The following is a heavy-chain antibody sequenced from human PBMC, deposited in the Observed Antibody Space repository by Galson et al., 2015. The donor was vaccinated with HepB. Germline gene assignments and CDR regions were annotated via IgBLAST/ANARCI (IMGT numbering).Heavy chain of an antibody. CDR1: GFTFSSYA. Sequence: SLRLSCAASGFTFSSYAMSWVRQAPGKGLEWVSGIGGSVGSTYYADSVKGRFTISRDNSKNTLYLQMNSLRAEDTAVYYCAKEARWNHARYFDLWGRGTLVTVSS. D-gene: IGHD1-14*01. V-gene: IGHV3-23*01. J-gene: IGHJ2*01. CDR2: IGGSVGST. CDR3: AKEARWNHARYFDL.